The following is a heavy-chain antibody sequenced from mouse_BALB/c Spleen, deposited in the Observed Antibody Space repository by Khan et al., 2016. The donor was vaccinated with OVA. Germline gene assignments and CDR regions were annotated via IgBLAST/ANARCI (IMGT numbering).Heavy chain of an antibody. CDR1: GYTFTTAG. CDR3: ASGYGYGWYFDV. J-gene: IGHJ1*01. CDR2: INTHSGVP. V-gene: IGHV9-4*02. Sequence: QIQLVQSGPELKKPGETVRISCKASGYTFTTAGMQWVQKMPGKGLKWIGWINTHSGVPKYAEDFKERFAFSFETSASTAYLQITNLKNEDTATYFCASGYGYGWYFDVWGAGTTVTVSS. D-gene: IGHD2-2*01.